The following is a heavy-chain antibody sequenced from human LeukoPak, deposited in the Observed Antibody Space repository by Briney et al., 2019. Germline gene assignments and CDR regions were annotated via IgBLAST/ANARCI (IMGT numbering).Heavy chain of an antibody. CDR2: IIPIFGTA. CDR1: GGTFSSYA. CDR3: ARDSGQWLGPFDY. J-gene: IGHJ4*02. D-gene: IGHD6-19*01. V-gene: IGHV1-69*05. Sequence: SVKVSCKASGGTFSSYAISWVRQAPGQGLEWMGRIIPIFGTANYAQKFQGRVTMTRDTSISTAYMELSRLRSDDTAVYYCARDSGQWLGPFDYWGQGTLVTVSS.